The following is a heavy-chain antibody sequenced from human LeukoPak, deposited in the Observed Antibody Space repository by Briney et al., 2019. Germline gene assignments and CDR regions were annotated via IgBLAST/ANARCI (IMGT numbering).Heavy chain of an antibody. CDR3: ARGYSYAFDI. Sequence: SGTLSLTCTVSGGSISSYYWSWSRQPPGKGLEWIGYIYYSGSTNYNPSLKSRVTISVDTSKNQFSLKLSSVTAADTAVYYCARGYSYAFDIWGQGTMVTVSS. J-gene: IGHJ3*02. CDR1: GGSISSYY. CDR2: IYYSGST. V-gene: IGHV4-59*01. D-gene: IGHD5-18*01.